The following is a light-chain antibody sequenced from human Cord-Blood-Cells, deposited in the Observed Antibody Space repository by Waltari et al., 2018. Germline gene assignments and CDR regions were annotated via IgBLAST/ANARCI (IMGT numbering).Light chain of an antibody. CDR2: EVS. Sequence: QSALTQPASVSGSPGQSITISCTGTSSDVGGYNYVSWYQQHPGNAPKLMIYEVSNRPSWVSNRFSGSKSGNPASLTISGLQAEDEADYYCSSYTSSSTLVFGGGTKLTVL. J-gene: IGLJ3*02. CDR3: SSYTSSSTLV. V-gene: IGLV2-14*01. CDR1: SSDVGGYNY.